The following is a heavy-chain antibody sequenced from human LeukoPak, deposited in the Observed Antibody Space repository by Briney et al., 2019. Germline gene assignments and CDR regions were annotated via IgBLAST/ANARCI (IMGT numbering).Heavy chain of an antibody. CDR2: IIPIFGTA. V-gene: IGHV1-69*05. Sequence: SVKVSCKASGGTFSSYAISWVRQAPGQGLEWMGGIIPIFGTANYAQKFQGRVTITTDESTSTAYMELSSLRSEDAAVYYCASTFADYCGGDCYPYYFDYWGQGTLVTVSS. J-gene: IGHJ4*02. CDR1: GGTFSSYA. CDR3: ASTFADYCGGDCYPYYFDY. D-gene: IGHD2-21*02.